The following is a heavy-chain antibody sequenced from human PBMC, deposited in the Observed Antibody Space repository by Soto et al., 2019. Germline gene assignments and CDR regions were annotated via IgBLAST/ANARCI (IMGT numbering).Heavy chain of an antibody. Sequence: GGSLRLSCAASGFTFSRYGMNWVRQAPGKGLEWVAYISSSSSTIYYTDSVKGRFTISRDNAKNSLYLQMNSLRDEDTAVYYCARDGYCASTTCYFLPDVWGPGTTVTVSS. V-gene: IGHV3-48*02. CDR1: GFTFSRYG. CDR2: ISSSSSTI. CDR3: ARDGYCASTTCYFLPDV. J-gene: IGHJ6*02. D-gene: IGHD2-2*03.